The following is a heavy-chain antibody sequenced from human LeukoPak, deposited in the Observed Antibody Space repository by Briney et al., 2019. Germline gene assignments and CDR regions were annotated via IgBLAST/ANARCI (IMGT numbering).Heavy chain of an antibody. CDR1: GGSFSGHY. Sequence: SETLSLTCAVYGGSFSGHYWSWIRQPPGKGLEWIGEINHSGSTNYNPSLKSRVTISVDRSKNQFSLKLSSVTAADTAVYYCARYRVFNYYYYGMDVWGQGTTVTVSS. J-gene: IGHJ6*02. CDR3: ARYRVFNYYYYGMDV. CDR2: INHSGST. D-gene: IGHD3-10*02. V-gene: IGHV4-34*01.